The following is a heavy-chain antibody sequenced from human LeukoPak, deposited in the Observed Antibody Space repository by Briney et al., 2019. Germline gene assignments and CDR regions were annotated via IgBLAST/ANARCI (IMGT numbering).Heavy chain of an antibody. D-gene: IGHD6-13*01. CDR2: INPNSGGT. Sequence: ASVKVSCKASGYTFTGYYMHWVRQAPGQGLEWMGWINPNSGGTNYAQKFQGRVTMTRDTSISTAYMELSRLRSDDTAVYYCARGGLYSSSLPWDNWFDPWGQGTLVTVSS. V-gene: IGHV1-2*02. CDR3: ARGGLYSSSLPWDNWFDP. CDR1: GYTFTGYY. J-gene: IGHJ5*02.